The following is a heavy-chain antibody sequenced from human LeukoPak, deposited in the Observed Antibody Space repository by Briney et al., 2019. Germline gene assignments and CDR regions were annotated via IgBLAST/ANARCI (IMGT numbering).Heavy chain of an antibody. V-gene: IGHV4-38-2*02. CDR1: GYSISSGYY. J-gene: IGHJ6*03. CDR2: IYHSGST. CDR3: ASRFRYSGYIDYYYYMDV. Sequence: PSETLSLTCTVSGYSISSGYYWGWIRQPPGKGLEWIGSIYHSGSTYYNPSLKSRVTISVDTSKNQFSLKLSSVTAADTAVYYCASRFRYSGYIDYYYYMDVWGKGTTVTVSS. D-gene: IGHD5-12*01.